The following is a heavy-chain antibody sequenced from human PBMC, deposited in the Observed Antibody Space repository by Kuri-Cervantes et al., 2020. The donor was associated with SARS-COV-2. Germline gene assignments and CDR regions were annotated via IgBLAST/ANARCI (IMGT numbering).Heavy chain of an antibody. J-gene: IGHJ4*02. D-gene: IGHD6-19*01. CDR3: ARDPALYSSGWYLDY. V-gene: IGHV3-23*01. Sequence: GESLKISCAASGFTFSSYATSWVRQAPGKGLEWVSAISGSGGSTYYADSVKGRFTISRDNSKNTLYLQMNSLRAEDTAVYYCARDPALYSSGWYLDYWGQGTLVTVSS. CDR1: GFTFSSYA. CDR2: ISGSGGST.